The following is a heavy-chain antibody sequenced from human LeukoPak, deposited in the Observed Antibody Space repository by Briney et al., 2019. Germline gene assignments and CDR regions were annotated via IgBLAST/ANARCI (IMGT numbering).Heavy chain of an antibody. CDR1: GFTFSSYS. CDR2: ISSSSSYI. D-gene: IGHD1-26*01. J-gene: IGHJ4*02. Sequence: GGPLRLSCAASGFTFSSYSMNWVRQAPGKGLEWVSSISSSSSYIYYADSVKGRFTISRDNAKNSLYLQMNSLRAEDTAVYYCARGGGSYYIDYWGQGTLVTVSS. V-gene: IGHV3-21*01. CDR3: ARGGGSYYIDY.